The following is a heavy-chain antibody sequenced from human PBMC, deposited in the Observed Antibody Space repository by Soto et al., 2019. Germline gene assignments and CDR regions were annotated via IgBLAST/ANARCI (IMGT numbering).Heavy chain of an antibody. CDR1: GFTFSDPY. V-gene: IGHV3-72*01. CDR3: ASCDQVY. J-gene: IGHJ4*02. Sequence: EVHLVESGGGLVQPGGSLRLSCAASGFTFSDPYMDWVRQAPGKGLEWVGRIRNRVNSYTTDYAASVIGRFNISRDDSKNSLYLQMNSLKTVDTAVYYCASCDQVYWGQGALVTVSS. CDR2: IRNRVNSYTT.